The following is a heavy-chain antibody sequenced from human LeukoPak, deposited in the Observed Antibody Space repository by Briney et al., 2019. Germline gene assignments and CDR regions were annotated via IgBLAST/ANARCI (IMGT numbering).Heavy chain of an antibody. CDR2: IQSKTYGEGT. CDR3: TASDHLYCSSSSCHFDC. J-gene: IGHJ4*02. V-gene: IGHV3-49*04. Sequence: GGSLRLSCTPSGLSFGDYGMSWVRQAPGKGLEWVSFIQSKTYGEGTMYAASVRGRFTISRDDSRSTAYLQMNSLKTEDTAVYYCTASDHLYCSSSSCHFDCWGQGTLVTVAS. D-gene: IGHD2-2*01. CDR1: GLSFGDYG.